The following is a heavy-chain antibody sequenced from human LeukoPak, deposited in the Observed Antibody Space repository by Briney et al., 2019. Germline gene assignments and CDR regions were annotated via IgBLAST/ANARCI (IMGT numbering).Heavy chain of an antibody. Sequence: GESLKISCQGSGYSFTSYWIGWVRQMPGKGLEWMGIIYPGDSDTRYSPSFQGQVTISADKSISTAYLQWSSLKASDTAMYYCARLAGYDSSGYYPDYWGQGTLVTVPS. CDR2: IYPGDSDT. J-gene: IGHJ4*02. V-gene: IGHV5-51*01. CDR3: ARLAGYDSSGYYPDY. D-gene: IGHD3-22*01. CDR1: GYSFTSYW.